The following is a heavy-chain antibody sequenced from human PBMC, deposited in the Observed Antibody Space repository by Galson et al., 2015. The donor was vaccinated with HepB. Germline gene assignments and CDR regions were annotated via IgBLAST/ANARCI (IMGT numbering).Heavy chain of an antibody. J-gene: IGHJ5*02. V-gene: IGHV3-20*04. CDR2: INWNGGST. CDR1: GFTFDNYG. Sequence: SLRLSCAASGFTFDNYGMSWVRQAPGKGPEWVSGINWNGGSTGYADSVKGRFTISRDNAKNSLYLQMNSLRAEDTALYYCARDHSDILTGYYRGQFDPWGQGTLVTVSS. CDR3: ARDHSDILTGYYRGQFDP. D-gene: IGHD3-9*01.